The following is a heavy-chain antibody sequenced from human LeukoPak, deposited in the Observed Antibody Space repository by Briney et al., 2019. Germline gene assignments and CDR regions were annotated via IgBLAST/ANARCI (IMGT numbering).Heavy chain of an antibody. V-gene: IGHV3-48*03. Sequence: GGSLRLSCAASGFTFSSYEMNWVRQAPGKGLEWVSYISSSGSTVYYADTLRGRFTISRDNAKNSLYLQMNSLRAEDTAVYYCARLWAFDIWGQGTMVTVSS. J-gene: IGHJ3*02. CDR3: ARLWAFDI. CDR2: ISSSGSTV. CDR1: GFTFSSYE. D-gene: IGHD3-10*01.